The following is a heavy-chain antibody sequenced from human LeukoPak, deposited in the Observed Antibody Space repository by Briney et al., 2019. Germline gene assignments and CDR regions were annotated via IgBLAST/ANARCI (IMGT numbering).Heavy chain of an antibody. CDR2: IYYSGST. Sequence: SETLSLTCTVSGGSISSYYWSWIRQPPGKGLEWIGYIYYSGSTNYNPSLKSRVTMSVDTSKNQFSLKLSSVTAADTAVYYCARERVTSSSWYHTLFDPWGQGTLVTVSS. V-gene: IGHV4-59*12. CDR3: ARERVTSSSWYHTLFDP. CDR1: GGSISSYY. J-gene: IGHJ5*02. D-gene: IGHD6-13*01.